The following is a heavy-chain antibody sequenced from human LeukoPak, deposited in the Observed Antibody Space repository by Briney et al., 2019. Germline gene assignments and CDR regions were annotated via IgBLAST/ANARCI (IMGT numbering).Heavy chain of an antibody. Sequence: GGTLRLSCAASGFTFNNYWMSWVRQAPGKGLEWVGSIKKDGSEKFYVDSVKRRFTISRDNAKNSLYLQMNSLRAEDTAVYYCARDGDFWSAQGAFDIWGQGTMVTVSS. CDR1: GFTFNNYW. J-gene: IGHJ3*02. V-gene: IGHV3-7*01. CDR2: IKKDGSEK. CDR3: ARDGDFWSAQGAFDI. D-gene: IGHD3-3*01.